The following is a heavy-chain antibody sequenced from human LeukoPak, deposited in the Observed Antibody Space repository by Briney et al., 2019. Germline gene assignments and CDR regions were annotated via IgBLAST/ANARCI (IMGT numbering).Heavy chain of an antibody. CDR3: AKGGPTGSNYFDF. D-gene: IGHD1-26*01. CDR2: ISGSGYYS. J-gene: IGHJ4*02. Sequence: PGGSLRLSCVVSGFTFTSHYMNWVRQAPGKGLEWVSVISGSGYYSYYADSVKGRFTVSRDNSKTTLYLQMNSLRADDTAVYYCAKGGPTGSNYFDFWGQGTLVTVSS. V-gene: IGHV3-23*01. CDR1: GFTFTSHY.